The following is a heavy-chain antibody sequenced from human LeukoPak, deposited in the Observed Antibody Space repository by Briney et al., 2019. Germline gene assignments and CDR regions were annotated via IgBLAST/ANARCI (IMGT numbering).Heavy chain of an antibody. CDR2: ISAYNGNT. D-gene: IGHD2-15*01. CDR1: GYTFTSYG. CDR3: ARSTVGYCSGGSCYSGDNWFDP. V-gene: IGHV1-18*01. Sequence: GASVKVSCKASGYTFTSYGISWVRQAPGQGLEWMGWISAYNGNTNYAQKLQGRVTMTTDTSTSTAYMELRSLRSDDTAVYYCARSTVGYCSGGSCYSGDNWFDPWGQGTLVTVSS. J-gene: IGHJ5*02.